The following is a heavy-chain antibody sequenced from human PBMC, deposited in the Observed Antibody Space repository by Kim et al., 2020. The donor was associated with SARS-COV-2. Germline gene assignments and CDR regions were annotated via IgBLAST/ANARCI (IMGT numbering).Heavy chain of an antibody. V-gene: IGHV4-39*01. J-gene: IGHJ6*03. CDR2: IYYSGST. D-gene: IGHD2-2*02. CDR3: ASGPAEDIVVVPAAIRFDDYYYYYMDV. Sequence: SETLSLTCTVSGGSISSSSYYWGWIRQPPGKGLEWIGSIYYSGSTYYNPSLKSRVTISVDTSKNQFSLKLSSVTAADTAVYYCASGPAEDIVVVPAAIRFDDYYYYYMDVWGEGTTVTVSS. CDR1: GGSISSSSYY.